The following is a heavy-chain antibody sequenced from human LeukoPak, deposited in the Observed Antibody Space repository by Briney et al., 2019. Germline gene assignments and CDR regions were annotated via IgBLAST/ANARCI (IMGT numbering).Heavy chain of an antibody. CDR3: ARDLGSSWFEPLDY. D-gene: IGHD6-13*01. CDR1: GGSISSSAW. J-gene: IGHJ4*02. Sequence: SETLSLTCAVSGGSISSSAWWSWVRQPPGKGLEWIGEVYHSGSTNYNSFLKSRVTISADKSKNQFSLKLTSATAADTAVYYCARDLGSSWFEPLDYWGQGILVIVSS. CDR2: VYHSGST. V-gene: IGHV4-4*02.